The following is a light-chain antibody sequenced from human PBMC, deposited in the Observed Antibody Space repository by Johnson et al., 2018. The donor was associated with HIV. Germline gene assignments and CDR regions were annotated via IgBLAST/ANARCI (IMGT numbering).Light chain of an antibody. CDR1: SSNIGNNF. Sequence: QSVLTQPPSVSAAPGQKVTISCSGSSSNIGNNFVSWYQQLPGAAPQLLIYENNKRPSGIPDRFSGSKSGTSATLGITGLQTGDEADYYCGTWDSSLSAPVVGTGTKVTVL. J-gene: IGLJ1*01. CDR2: ENN. CDR3: GTWDSSLSAPV. V-gene: IGLV1-51*02.